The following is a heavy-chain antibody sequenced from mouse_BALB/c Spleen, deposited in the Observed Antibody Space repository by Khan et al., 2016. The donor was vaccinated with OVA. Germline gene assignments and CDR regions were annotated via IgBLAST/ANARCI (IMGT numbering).Heavy chain of an antibody. D-gene: IGHD1-1*01. V-gene: IGHV1S135*01. CDR2: IDPYNGGT. J-gene: IGHJ2*01. CDR1: GYSFTDYN. Sequence: VQLQQSGPELVKPGASVKVSCKASGYSFTDYNMFWVKQSHGKGLEWIGYIDPYNGGTSYTQKFRGKATLTVDKSSSTAFMHLSSLTSEDSAVFYCARTDYYGSSYYFDYWGQGTTLTVSS. CDR3: ARTDYYGSSYYFDY.